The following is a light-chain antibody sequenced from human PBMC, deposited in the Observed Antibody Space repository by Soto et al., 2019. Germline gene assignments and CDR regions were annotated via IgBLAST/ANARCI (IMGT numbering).Light chain of an antibody. J-gene: IGKJ3*01. Sequence: EIVLTQSPATLSLSPGERATLSCRASQSVSTNYLAWYQQRPGQAPRLLIFGASYRATGIPDRFSGSGSGTDFTLTISRLEPEVFAVYYCQHYSSSPPEFTFGPGTKVDSK. CDR2: GAS. CDR1: QSVSTNY. CDR3: QHYSSSPPEFT. V-gene: IGKV3-20*01.